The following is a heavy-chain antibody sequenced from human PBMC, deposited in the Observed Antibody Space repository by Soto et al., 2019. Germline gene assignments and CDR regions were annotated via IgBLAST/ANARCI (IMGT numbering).Heavy chain of an antibody. CDR1: GFSFRTYG. Sequence: QVQLVESGGGVVQPGRSLRLSCAASGFSFRTYGMHWVRQAPGKGLEWVAVISYDESYKKSADSVKGRFTISRDNAKNTLYLQMNSLRVEDTAVYYCAKLRGAERRGAWDYYEMDVWGRGTTVTVSS. CDR3: AKLRGAERRGAWDYYEMDV. J-gene: IGHJ6*02. D-gene: IGHD3-10*01. CDR2: ISYDESYK. V-gene: IGHV3-30*18.